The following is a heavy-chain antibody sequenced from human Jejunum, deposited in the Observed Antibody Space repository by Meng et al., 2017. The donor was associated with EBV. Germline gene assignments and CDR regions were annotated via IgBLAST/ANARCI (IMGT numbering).Heavy chain of an antibody. CDR1: GFTLSTYW. CDR3: ATGQGDSRYYFDS. D-gene: IGHD3-10*01. CDR2: ISSDGRSI. Sequence: EIQRVGAGGSLVQPGESLRLSWAASGFTLSTYWMHWVRQAPGKGLVWVSRISSDGRSITYADSVKGRFTISRDNAKNTLYLQMNSLRVEDTAVYYCATGQGDSRYYFDSWSQGTLVTVSS. J-gene: IGHJ4*02. V-gene: IGHV3-74*01.